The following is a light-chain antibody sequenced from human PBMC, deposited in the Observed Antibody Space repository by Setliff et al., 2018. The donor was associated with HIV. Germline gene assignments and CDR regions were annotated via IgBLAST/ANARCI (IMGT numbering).Light chain of an antibody. V-gene: IGLV2-14*01. CDR1: SSDVGGSNY. J-gene: IGLJ1*01. CDR3: SSYTSSGTRV. Sequence: QSALAQPASVSGSPGQSITISCTGTSSDVGGSNYVSWYQQHPGKAPKLMIYEVSNRPSGVSNRFSGSKSGNTAYLTISGLQAEDEADYYCSSYTSSGTRVFGTGTKVTVL. CDR2: EVS.